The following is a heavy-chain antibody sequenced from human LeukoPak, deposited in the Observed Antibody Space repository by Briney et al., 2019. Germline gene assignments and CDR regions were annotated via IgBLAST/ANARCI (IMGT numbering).Heavy chain of an antibody. J-gene: IGHJ4*02. V-gene: IGHV3-15*01. D-gene: IGHD3-22*01. Sequence: GGSLRLSCAASGFTFSNAWMSWVRQAPGKGLEWVGRIKSKTDGGTTDYAAPVKGRFTISRDDSKNTLYLQMNSLKTEDTAVYYCTTYYYDSSGYYHDFDYWGQGTLVTVSS. CDR2: IKSKTDGGTT. CDR1: GFTFSNAW. CDR3: TTYYYDSSGYYHDFDY.